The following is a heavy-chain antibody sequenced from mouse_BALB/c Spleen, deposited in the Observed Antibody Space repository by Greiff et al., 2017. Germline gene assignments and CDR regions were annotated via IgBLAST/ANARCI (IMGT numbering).Heavy chain of an antibody. D-gene: IGHD2-1*01. V-gene: IGHV5-12-2*01. CDR2: ISNGGGST. Sequence: EVNVVESGGGLVQPGGSLKLSCAASGFTFSSYTMSWVRQTPEKRLEWVAYISNGGGSTYYPDTVKGRFTISRDNAKNTLYLQMSSLKSEDTAMYYCARHLGGNYEYAMDYWGQGTSVTVSS. J-gene: IGHJ4*01. CDR1: GFTFSSYT. CDR3: ARHLGGNYEYAMDY.